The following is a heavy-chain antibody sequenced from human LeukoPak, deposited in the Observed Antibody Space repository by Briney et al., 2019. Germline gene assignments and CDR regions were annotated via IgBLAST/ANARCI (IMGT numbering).Heavy chain of an antibody. CDR3: ARDGGGIVGADYFDY. D-gene: IGHD1-26*01. CDR1: GYTFTGYY. Sequence: ASVKVSCKASGYTFTGYYMHWVRQAPGQGLEWMGWINPNSGGTNYAQKFQGRVTMTRDTSISTAYMELSRLRSDDTAVYYCARDGGGIVGADYFDYWGQGTLVTVSS. V-gene: IGHV1-2*02. CDR2: INPNSGGT. J-gene: IGHJ4*02.